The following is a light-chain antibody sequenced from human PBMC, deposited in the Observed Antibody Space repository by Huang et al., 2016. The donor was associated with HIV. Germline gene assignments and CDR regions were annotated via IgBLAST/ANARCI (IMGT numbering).Light chain of an antibody. J-gene: IGKJ1*01. CDR3: QQSYSTPPWT. Sequence: DIQMTQSPSSLSASVGDRVTITCRASQSISSYLNWYQQKPGKAPTLLIYAASSLQSGVPARFSCSGSGTDFTLTISSLQPEDFATYYCQQSYSTPPWTFGQGTKVEIK. CDR1: QSISSY. V-gene: IGKV1-39*01. CDR2: AAS.